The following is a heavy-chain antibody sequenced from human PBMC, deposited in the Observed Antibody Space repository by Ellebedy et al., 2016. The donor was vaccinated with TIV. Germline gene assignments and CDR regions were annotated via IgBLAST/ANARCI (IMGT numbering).Heavy chain of an antibody. V-gene: IGHV4-61*01. J-gene: IGHJ3*02. Sequence: SGPTLVKPTETLTLTCTVSGFSLSNARMGVSWIRQPPGKGLEWIGYIYYTGSTNYNPSLKSRVTISLDTSKNQFSLKLRSVTAVDTAVYYCARVSQAADAFDIWGQGTTVTVSS. CDR1: GFSLSNARMG. CDR3: ARVSQAADAFDI. CDR2: IYYTGST.